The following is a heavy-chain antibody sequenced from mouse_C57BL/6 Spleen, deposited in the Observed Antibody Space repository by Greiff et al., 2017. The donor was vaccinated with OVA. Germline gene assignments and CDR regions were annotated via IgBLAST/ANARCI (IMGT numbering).Heavy chain of an antibody. CDR1: GYAFSSSW. CDR2: IYPGDGDT. J-gene: IGHJ4*01. CDR3: ARWITTANAMDY. Sequence: QVQLQQSGPELVKPGASVKISCKASGYAFSSSWMNWVKQRPGKGLEWIGRIYPGDGDTNYNGKFKGKATLTADKSSSTAYMQLSSLTSEDAAVYFCARWITTANAMDYWGQGTSVTVSS. V-gene: IGHV1-82*01. D-gene: IGHD1-2*01.